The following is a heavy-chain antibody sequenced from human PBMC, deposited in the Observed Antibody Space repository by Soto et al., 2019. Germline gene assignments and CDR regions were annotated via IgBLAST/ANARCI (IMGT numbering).Heavy chain of an antibody. J-gene: IGHJ6*01. V-gene: IGHV4-59*01. CDR1: GASIYTYY. CDR3: ARDPGSSALRAYYYYGMDV. Sequence: SETLSLTCNVSGASIYTYYWNWIRQSPGKGLEWIGYISDGGSTNYTPSLESRVTISLDTSKKQVSLKLSSVTAADTAVYYCARDPGSSALRAYYYYGMDVWGQGTTVTVSS. CDR2: ISDGGST. D-gene: IGHD1-26*01.